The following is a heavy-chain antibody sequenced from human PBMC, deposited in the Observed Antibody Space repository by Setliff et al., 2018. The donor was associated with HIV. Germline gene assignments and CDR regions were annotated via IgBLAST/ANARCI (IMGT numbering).Heavy chain of an antibody. V-gene: IGHV1-2*04. Sequence: GASVKVSCKTSGYTFTTYYIHWVRQAPGQGLEWMGWINPNNGGTNYAQKFQGWVTMTRDTSISTAYMQLRSLRSDDTAVYYCARAGYYDSSGYYGLGAFDIWGQGTMVTVSS. CDR2: INPNNGGT. J-gene: IGHJ3*02. CDR3: ARAGYYDSSGYYGLGAFDI. CDR1: GYTFTTYY. D-gene: IGHD3-22*01.